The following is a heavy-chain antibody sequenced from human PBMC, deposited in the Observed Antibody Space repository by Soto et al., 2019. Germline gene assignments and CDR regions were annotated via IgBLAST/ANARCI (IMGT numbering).Heavy chain of an antibody. J-gene: IGHJ5*02. CDR3: GKEPISVPCVYSLFDP. CDR1: GFTFSNYA. Sequence: EVQLLESGGGLVQPGGSLRLSCAASGFTFSNYAMSWVRQAPGKGLEWVSSISGSGGRTFYADSVKGRFSISRDNSKNTLYLKMYSLRVEDTAIYYCGKEPISVPCVYSLFDPCGQGTRVTVFS. V-gene: IGHV3-23*01. D-gene: IGHD5-18*01. CDR2: ISGSGGRT.